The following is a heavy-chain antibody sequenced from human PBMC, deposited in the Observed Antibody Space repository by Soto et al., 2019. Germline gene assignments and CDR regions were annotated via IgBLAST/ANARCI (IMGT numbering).Heavy chain of an antibody. V-gene: IGHV3-11*01. CDR1: GFTFSDYY. CDR2: ISSSANTI. J-gene: IGHJ4*02. D-gene: IGHD6-19*01. CDR3: ARDRYSSGWIDGY. Sequence: QVQLVESGGGLVKPGGSLRLSCAASGFTFSDYYIRWIRQAPGKGLEWVSYISSSANTIYYADSVRGRFTISRDNAKNSLHLPMTSLRAEDTAVYYCARDRYSSGWIDGYWGQGTLVTVSS.